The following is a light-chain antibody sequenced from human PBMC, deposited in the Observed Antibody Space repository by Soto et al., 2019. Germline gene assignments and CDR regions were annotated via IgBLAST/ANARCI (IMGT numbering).Light chain of an antibody. CDR2: EVT. CDR3: SSHAGSNSFYV. V-gene: IGLV2-8*01. CDR1: SSDVGRYNY. Sequence: QSVLAQPPSASGSPGQSVTISCTGTSSDVGRYNYVSWYQQHPGKTPKLIIYEVTKRPSGVPDRFSASKSGNTASLTVSGLQAEDEADYYCSSHAGSNSFYVFGTGTKVTAL. J-gene: IGLJ1*01.